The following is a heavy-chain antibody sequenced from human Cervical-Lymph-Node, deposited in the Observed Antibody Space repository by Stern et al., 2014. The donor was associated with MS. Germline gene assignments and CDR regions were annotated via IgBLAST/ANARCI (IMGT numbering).Heavy chain of an antibody. CDR1: GFTFNSYS. CDR3: VRDLTRSRDDY. Sequence: EDQLEESGGGLAQPGGSPRLACAASGFTFNSYSMNWVRQAPGKGLEWMSYSSSSSSMIYYADSVKGRVTIPRDNAENSLYLQMNGLTDDDTAVYYCVRDLTRSRDDYWGQGTLVTVSS. CDR2: SSSSSSMI. D-gene: IGHD3-3*01. V-gene: IGHV3-48*02. J-gene: IGHJ4*02.